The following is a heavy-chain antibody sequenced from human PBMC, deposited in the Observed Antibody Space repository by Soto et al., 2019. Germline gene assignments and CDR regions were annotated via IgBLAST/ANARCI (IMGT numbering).Heavy chain of an antibody. D-gene: IGHD1-7*01. J-gene: IGHJ4*02. CDR3: TKDRGWNYAGLDY. CDR2: ISYDGSNK. Sequence: QVQLVESGGGVVQPGRSLRLSCAASGFTFSTYGMHWVRQAPGKGLEWVAVISYDGSNKYSADSVEGRFTISRDNSKNTLYLQMNSLRAEDTAVYYCTKDRGWNYAGLDYWGQGTLVTVSS. CDR1: GFTFSTYG. V-gene: IGHV3-30*18.